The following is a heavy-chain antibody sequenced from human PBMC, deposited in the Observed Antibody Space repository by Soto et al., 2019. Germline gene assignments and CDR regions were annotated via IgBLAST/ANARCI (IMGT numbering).Heavy chain of an antibody. J-gene: IGHJ4*02. V-gene: IGHV4-34*01. D-gene: IGHD2-2*01. CDR3: ARGGAGYCSSTSCSKLFDY. Sequence: QVQLQQWGAGLLKPSETLSLTCAVYGGSFSGYYLSWIRQPPGKGLEWIVAINHSGSTNYNPSLKSRVPIPVDTSNNQFSLKLSSVTAAAPAVYYGARGGAGYCSSTSCSKLFDYWGQGTPVTVSS. CDR2: INHSGST. CDR1: GGSFSGYY.